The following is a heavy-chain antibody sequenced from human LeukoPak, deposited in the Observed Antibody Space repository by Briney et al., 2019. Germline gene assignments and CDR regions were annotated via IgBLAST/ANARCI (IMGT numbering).Heavy chain of an antibody. CDR3: ARSYYFDRSAYYLFDY. J-gene: IGHJ4*02. Sequence: GASVKVSCKASGYTFTTYAMNWVRQAPGQGLEWMGWINTNTGNPTYAQGFTGRFVFSLDTSVSTAYLQISSLKAEDTAVYYCARSYYFDRSAYYLFDYWGQGTMVTVSS. CDR1: GYTFTTYA. V-gene: IGHV7-4-1*02. D-gene: IGHD3-22*01. CDR2: INTNTGNP.